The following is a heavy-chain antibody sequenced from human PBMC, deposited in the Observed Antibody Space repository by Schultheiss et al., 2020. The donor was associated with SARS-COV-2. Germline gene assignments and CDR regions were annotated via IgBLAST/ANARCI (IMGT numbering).Heavy chain of an antibody. CDR2: IYHSGST. Sequence: SQTLSLTCTVSGGSISSYYWSWIRQPPGKGLEWIGSIYHSGSTYYNPSLKSRVTISVDTSKNQFSLKLSSVTAADTAVYYCARAPTTPPYYYGMDVWGQGTTVTVSS. CDR1: GGSISSYY. V-gene: IGHV4-59*01. CDR3: ARAPTTPPYYYGMDV. J-gene: IGHJ6*02. D-gene: IGHD1-1*01.